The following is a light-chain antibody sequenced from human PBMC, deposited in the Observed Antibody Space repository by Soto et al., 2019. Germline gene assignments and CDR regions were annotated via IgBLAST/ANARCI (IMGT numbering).Light chain of an antibody. Sequence: QSVLTQPPSVSGAPGQRVTISCTGSSSNIGAGYGVHWYQQLPGTVPKLLIYGNSNRPSGVPDRFSGSKSGTSASLAITGLQAEDEADYYCQSYDISLSGWVFGGGTKLTVL. J-gene: IGLJ3*02. V-gene: IGLV1-40*01. CDR2: GNS. CDR3: QSYDISLSGWV. CDR1: SSNIGAGYG.